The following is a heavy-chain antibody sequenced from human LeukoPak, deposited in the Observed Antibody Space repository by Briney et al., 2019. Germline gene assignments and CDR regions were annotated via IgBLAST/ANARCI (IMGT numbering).Heavy chain of an antibody. V-gene: IGHV3-74*01. Sequence: GGSLRLSCAASGYTFSSYWIHWVRQVPGQGLVWVSRIDTDGRTTDYADSVRGRFTIYRDNVQNTLYLQMHSLTAEDTAVYYCARDVAGARSYWGQGALVSVSS. D-gene: IGHD3-10*01. J-gene: IGHJ4*02. CDR3: ARDVAGARSY. CDR1: GYTFSSYW. CDR2: IDTDGRTT.